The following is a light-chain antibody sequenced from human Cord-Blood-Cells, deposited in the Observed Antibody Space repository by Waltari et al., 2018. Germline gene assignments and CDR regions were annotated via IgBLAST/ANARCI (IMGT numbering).Light chain of an antibody. V-gene: IGKV1-5*03. Sequence: DIQMTQSPSTLSASVGARVTITCRASKSFSSWLAWYQQKPGNAPKILIYKASSLESGVPSSFSGSGSGTEFTLTISSLQPDDVATYYCQQYNSYLLTFGGGTKVEIK. CDR1: KSFSSW. CDR2: KAS. J-gene: IGKJ4*01. CDR3: QQYNSYLLT.